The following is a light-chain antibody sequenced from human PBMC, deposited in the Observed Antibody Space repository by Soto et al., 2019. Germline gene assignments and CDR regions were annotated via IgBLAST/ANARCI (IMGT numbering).Light chain of an antibody. V-gene: IGKV1-39*01. CDR3: QQSHSGPLS. J-gene: IGKJ4*01. CDR1: QNIINH. CDR2: GAS. Sequence: IQMTQSPSSLSASVGDRVTISCRASQNIINHLNWYQQKPGRAPKLLIYGASSLHSGVPSRFSGSGSGTDFTLISASLPPDDFAIYYCQQSHSGPLSFGGGTKLEVK.